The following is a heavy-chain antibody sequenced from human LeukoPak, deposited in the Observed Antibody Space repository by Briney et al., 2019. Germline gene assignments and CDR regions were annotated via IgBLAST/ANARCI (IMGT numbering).Heavy chain of an antibody. V-gene: IGHV1-24*01. CDR2: FDPEDGET. J-gene: IGHJ6*03. CDR3: ARGEIENYSYYYMDV. CDR1: GCTFTSYD. Sequence: ASVKVSCKASGCTFTSYDINWVRQATGQGLEWMGGFDPEDGETIYAQKFQGRVTMTEDTSTDTAYMELRSLRSEDTAVYLCARGEIENYSYYYMDVWGKGTTVTISS.